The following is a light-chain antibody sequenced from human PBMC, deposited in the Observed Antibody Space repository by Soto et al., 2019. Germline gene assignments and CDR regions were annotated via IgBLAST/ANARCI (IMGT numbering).Light chain of an antibody. CDR3: GTWDSSLSAV. CDR2: ENN. V-gene: IGLV1-51*02. CDR1: SSNIGTNY. J-gene: IGLJ2*01. Sequence: QSVLTQPPSVSAAPGQRVTISCSGSSSNIGTNYVSWYQHLPGTAPKLLIYENNKRPSGIPDRFSGSKSGTSATLGITGLQTGDEADYYCGTWDSSLSAVFGGGTKLTVL.